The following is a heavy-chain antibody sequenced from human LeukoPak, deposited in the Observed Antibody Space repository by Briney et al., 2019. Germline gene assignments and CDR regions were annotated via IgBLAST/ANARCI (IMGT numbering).Heavy chain of an antibody. J-gene: IGHJ3*02. V-gene: IGHV4-59*13. CDR1: GGYTGSYY. CDR2: IYHSGYT. Sequence: SETLSLTCTVSGGYTGSYYWSCIRQPPGKGLEWIGYIYHSGYTRYNPSLKSRVTISVDTSKNQFSLRLSSVTAADTAVYYCARGYAGASDAFDIWGQGTMVTVSS. CDR3: ARGYAGASDAFDI. D-gene: IGHD4-23*01.